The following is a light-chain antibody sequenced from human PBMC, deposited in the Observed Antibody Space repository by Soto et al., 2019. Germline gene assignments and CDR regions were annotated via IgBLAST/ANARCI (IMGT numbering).Light chain of an antibody. CDR3: QQSYSTPPS. V-gene: IGKV1-39*01. CDR1: QSLLHITGETF. Sequence: MTQTPLSLSVAPGQPSSISCKSSQSLLHITGETFLFWYLQKPGKAPKLLIYAASSLQSGVPSRFSGSGSGTDFTLTISSLQPEDFATYYCQQSYSTPPSFGPGTKVDIK. CDR2: AAS. J-gene: IGKJ3*01.